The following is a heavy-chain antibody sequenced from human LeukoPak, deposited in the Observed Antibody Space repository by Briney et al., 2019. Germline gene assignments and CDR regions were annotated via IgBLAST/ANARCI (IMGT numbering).Heavy chain of an antibody. J-gene: IGHJ4*02. CDR3: ARGSDFFDY. Sequence: AWETLSLTCAVSGGSISSADFYWSWIRQHPGKGLEWIGFIYYSGSAYYNPSLKSRVSISIDTSKNQFSLTLNSVTAADTAVYYCARGSDFFDYWGQGTLVTVSS. CDR1: GGSISSADFY. CDR2: IYYSGSA. V-gene: IGHV4-31*11.